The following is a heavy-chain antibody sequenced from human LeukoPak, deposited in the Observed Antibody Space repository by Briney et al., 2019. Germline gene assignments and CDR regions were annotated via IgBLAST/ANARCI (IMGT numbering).Heavy chain of an antibody. Sequence: GGSLRLSCAASGFTFSSYTMKWVRQAPGKGLEWVSSISSSSSYIYYADSVKGRFTISRDNAKNSLFLQMNSLRAEDTAVYFCARATWDPNYYYYMDVWGKGTTVTISS. CDR3: ARATWDPNYYYYMDV. CDR2: ISSSSSYI. V-gene: IGHV3-21*01. J-gene: IGHJ6*03. D-gene: IGHD1-26*01. CDR1: GFTFSSYT.